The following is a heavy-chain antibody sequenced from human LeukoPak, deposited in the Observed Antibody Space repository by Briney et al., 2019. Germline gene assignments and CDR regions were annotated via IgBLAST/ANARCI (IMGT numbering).Heavy chain of an antibody. J-gene: IGHJ6*02. V-gene: IGHV1-18*01. D-gene: IGHD3-22*01. CDR3: ARVLDDSSGYWFYYGMDV. CDR2: ISPYNGNT. Sequence: ASVKVSCKTSGYTFTSYGVSWVRQAPGQGLEWMGWISPYNGNTNYAQKLQGRVTMTTDTSTSTAYMELRSLRSDDTAVYYCARVLDDSSGYWFYYGMDVWGQGTTVTVSS. CDR1: GYTFTSYG.